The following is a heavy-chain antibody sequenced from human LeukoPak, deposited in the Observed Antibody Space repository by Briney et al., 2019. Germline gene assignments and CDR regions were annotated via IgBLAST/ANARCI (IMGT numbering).Heavy chain of an antibody. V-gene: IGHV1-69*06. J-gene: IGHJ4*02. CDR3: ARSGGSGSQYYYGSGSYLVY. CDR2: IIPIFGTA. CDR1: GGTFSSYA. D-gene: IGHD3-10*01. Sequence: SVKVSCKASGGTFSSYAISWVRQAPGQGLEWMGGIIPIFGTANYAQKFQGRVTITADKSTSTAYMELSSLRSEDTAVYYCARSGGSGSQYYYGSGSYLVYWGQGTLVTVSS.